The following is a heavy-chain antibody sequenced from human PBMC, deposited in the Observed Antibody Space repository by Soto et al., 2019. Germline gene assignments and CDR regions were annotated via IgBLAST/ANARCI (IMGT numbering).Heavy chain of an antibody. J-gene: IGHJ3*02. CDR3: ARTYDGSGPNSGGYAFDI. D-gene: IGHD3-22*01. V-gene: IGHV4-30-4*02. Sequence: SETLSLTCTVSGGSISSDDYYWNWIRQPPGKGLEWIGYIYYSGSTYYNPSLKSRVTISVDTSKNQFSLKLSSVTAADTAVYYCARTYDGSGPNSGGYAFDIWGQGTMVTVSS. CDR2: IYYSGST. CDR1: GGSISSDDYY.